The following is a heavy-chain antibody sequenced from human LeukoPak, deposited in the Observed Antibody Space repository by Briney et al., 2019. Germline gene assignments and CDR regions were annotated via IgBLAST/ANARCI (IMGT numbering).Heavy chain of an antibody. Sequence: GASVKVSCKASGYTFTNYDINWVRQATGQGLEWMGWMNPNSGNTGYAQKFQGRVTMTRNTSISTAYMDLSSLRSEDTAVYYCARGWSLAAAGTIGWFDPWGQGTLVTVSS. V-gene: IGHV1-8*01. J-gene: IGHJ5*02. CDR3: ARGWSLAAAGTIGWFDP. CDR1: GYTFTNYD. D-gene: IGHD6-13*01. CDR2: MNPNSGNT.